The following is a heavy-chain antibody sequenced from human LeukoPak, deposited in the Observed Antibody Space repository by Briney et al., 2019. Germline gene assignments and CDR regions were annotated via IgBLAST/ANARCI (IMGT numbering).Heavy chain of an antibody. J-gene: IGHJ4*02. CDR1: GFTVSSYG. CDR3: AQNSYYDSSGTFDY. V-gene: IGHV3-30*03. CDR2: ISYDGSNK. Sequence: GMSRGLSGATAGFTVSSYGMHWVRQAPGKGLDWVAVISYDGSNKYYADSVKGRFTISRDNSKNTLYLQMNSLRAEDTAVYYCAQNSYYDSSGTFDYWGQGTLVTVSS. D-gene: IGHD3-22*01.